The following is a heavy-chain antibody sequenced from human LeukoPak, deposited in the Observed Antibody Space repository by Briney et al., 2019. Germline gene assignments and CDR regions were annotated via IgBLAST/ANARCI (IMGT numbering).Heavy chain of an antibody. CDR2: ISGSGGST. J-gene: IGHJ4*02. Sequence: GGSLRLSCAASGFTFSSYAMSWVRQAPGKGLEWVSAISGSGGSTYYADSVKGRFTISRDNSKNTLYLQMNSLRAEGTAVYYCAKDWNYYDSSGYYGFDYWGQGTLVTVSS. D-gene: IGHD3-22*01. CDR1: GFTFSSYA. CDR3: AKDWNYYDSSGYYGFDY. V-gene: IGHV3-23*01.